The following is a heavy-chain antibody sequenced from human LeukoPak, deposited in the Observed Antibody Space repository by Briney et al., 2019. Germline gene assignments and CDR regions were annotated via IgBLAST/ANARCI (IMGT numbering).Heavy chain of an antibody. CDR2: ISGSGGST. CDR1: GFTFSSYA. Sequence: HPGGSLRLSCAASGFTFSSYAMSWVRQAPGKGLEWVSPISGSGGSTYYADSVKGRFTISRDNSKNTLCLQMNSLRAEDTAVYYCAKEGDIVVVPAAIPDYWGQGTLVTVSS. V-gene: IGHV3-23*01. J-gene: IGHJ4*02. D-gene: IGHD2-2*02. CDR3: AKEGDIVVVPAAIPDY.